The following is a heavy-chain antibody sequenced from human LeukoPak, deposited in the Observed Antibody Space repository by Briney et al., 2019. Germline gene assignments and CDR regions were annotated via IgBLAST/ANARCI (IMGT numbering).Heavy chain of an antibody. CDR2: IYYSGST. CDR3: ARRVKGRTTPHYYYYYGMDV. CDR1: GGSISSSSYY. V-gene: IGHV4-39*01. Sequence: SETLSLTCTVSGGSISSSSYYWGWIRQPPGKGLEWIGSIYYSGSTYYNPSLKSRVTISVDTSKNQFSLKLSSVTAADTAVYYCARRVKGRTTPHYYYYYGMDVWGQGTTVTVSS. D-gene: IGHD1-7*01. J-gene: IGHJ6*02.